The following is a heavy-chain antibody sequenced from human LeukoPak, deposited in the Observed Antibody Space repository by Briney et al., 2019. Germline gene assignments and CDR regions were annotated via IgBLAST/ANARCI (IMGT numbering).Heavy chain of an antibody. V-gene: IGHV3-30*04. D-gene: IGHD2-2*01. CDR3: ARDADDIVVVPAARPSSLLY. Sequence: GGSLRLSCAASGFTFSSYAMHWVRQAPGKGGEGVAVISYDGSNKYYADSVKGRFTISRDNSKNTLYLQMNSLRAEDTAVYYCARDADDIVVVPAARPSSLLYWGQGTLVTVSS. J-gene: IGHJ4*02. CDR2: ISYDGSNK. CDR1: GFTFSSYA.